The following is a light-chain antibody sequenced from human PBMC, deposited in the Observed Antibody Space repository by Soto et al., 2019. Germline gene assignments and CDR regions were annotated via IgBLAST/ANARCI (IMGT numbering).Light chain of an antibody. CDR3: ATWDDSLSAGWV. CDR2: DNY. Sequence: QSVLTQPPSVSAAPGQKVTIACSGSNSNIGNNYVSWYQQLPGTAPQLLIYDNYKRPSGIPDRFSGSKSGTSATLGITGLQTGDEADYYCATWDDSLSAGWVFGGGTQLTVL. V-gene: IGLV1-51*01. J-gene: IGLJ3*02. CDR1: NSNIGNNY.